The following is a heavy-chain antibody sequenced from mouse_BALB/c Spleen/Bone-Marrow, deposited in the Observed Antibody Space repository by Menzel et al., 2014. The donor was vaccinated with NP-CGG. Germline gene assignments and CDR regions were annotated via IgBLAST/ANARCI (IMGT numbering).Heavy chain of an antibody. V-gene: IGHV1S81*02. CDR1: VYTFTKYW. CDR3: AARLSHLAMRH. Sequence: VKMLECGAELVKPGPSLKLSWKASVYTFTKYWIHWVKQRPGQGLEWIGEINPSNGRTNYNEKFKTKATLTVDKSSSTAYMQLSSLTSEDSAVNYCAARLSHLAMRHWARGTLVTDSS. CDR2: INPSNGRT. J-gene: IGHJ4*01. D-gene: IGHD2-2*01.